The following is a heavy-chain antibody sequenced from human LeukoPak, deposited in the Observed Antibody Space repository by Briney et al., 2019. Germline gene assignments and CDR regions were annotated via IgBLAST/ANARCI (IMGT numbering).Heavy chain of an antibody. CDR1: GYTFASFG. Sequence: GASVKVSCKASGYTFASFGITWVRQAPGQGLEWMGWINTYNGDTNYAQKLQGRVTMTTDTSTSTAYMELRSLRSDDTAVYYCARDGYRLSGYFYYMDVWGKGTTVTVSS. CDR2: INTYNGDT. J-gene: IGHJ6*03. CDR3: ARDGYRLSGYFYYMDV. D-gene: IGHD2-2*03. V-gene: IGHV1-18*01.